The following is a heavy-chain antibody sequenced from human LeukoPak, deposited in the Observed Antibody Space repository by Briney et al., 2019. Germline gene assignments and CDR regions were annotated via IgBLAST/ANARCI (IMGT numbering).Heavy chain of an antibody. CDR3: ARVFRPSLTVFIIRGAFDI. CDR2: IKHDGSEK. Sequence: GGSLRPSCAASGFTFSSYWMNWVRQAPGKGLEWVANIKHDGSEKYYVDSVKGRFTISRDNAKNSLYLQMNSLRVEDTAVYYCARVFRPSLTVFIIRGAFDIWGQGTMVTVSS. J-gene: IGHJ3*02. D-gene: IGHD3-3*01. V-gene: IGHV3-7*01. CDR1: GFTFSSYW.